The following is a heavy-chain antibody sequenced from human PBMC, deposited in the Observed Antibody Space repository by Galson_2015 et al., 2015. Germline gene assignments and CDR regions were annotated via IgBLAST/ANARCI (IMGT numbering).Heavy chain of an antibody. J-gene: IGHJ3*02. CDR1: GFTFSSFT. D-gene: IGHD3-22*01. CDR2: ISSVNTYI. CDR3: AKSGYYYDSSDYSSPHDAFDI. V-gene: IGHV3-21*04. Sequence: SLRLSCAASGFTFSSFTMNWVRQAPGKGLEWVSSISSVNTYIYYADSVKGRFTISRDNSKNTLSLQMNSLRAEDTAIYYCAKSGYYYDSSDYSSPHDAFDIWGQGTMVTVSS.